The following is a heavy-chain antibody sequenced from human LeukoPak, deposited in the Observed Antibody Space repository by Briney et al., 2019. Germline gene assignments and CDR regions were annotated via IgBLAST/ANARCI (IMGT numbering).Heavy chain of an antibody. CDR2: ISYDGSNK. CDR1: GFTFSSYA. D-gene: IGHD3-9*01. V-gene: IGHV3-30*04. Sequence: GGSLRLSCAASGFTFSSYAMHWVRQAPGKGLEWVAVISYDGSNKYYADSVKGRFTISRDNSKSTLYLQMNSLRAEDTAVYYCARGYDILTGYVGNYDYWGQGTLVTVSS. J-gene: IGHJ4*02. CDR3: ARGYDILTGYVGNYDY.